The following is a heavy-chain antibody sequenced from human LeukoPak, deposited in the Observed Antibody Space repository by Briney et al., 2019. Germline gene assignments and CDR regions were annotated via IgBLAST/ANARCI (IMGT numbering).Heavy chain of an antibody. CDR3: AGPDYYDSSGYWGFDY. V-gene: IGHV4-39*01. CDR2: IYYSGST. J-gene: IGHJ4*02. CDR1: GGSISSSSYY. D-gene: IGHD3-22*01. Sequence: SETLSLTCTVSGGSISSSSYYWGWIRQPPGKGLEWIGSIYYSGSTYYNPSLKSRVTISVDTSKNQFSLKLSSVTAADTAVYYCAGPDYYDSSGYWGFDYWGQGTLVTVSS.